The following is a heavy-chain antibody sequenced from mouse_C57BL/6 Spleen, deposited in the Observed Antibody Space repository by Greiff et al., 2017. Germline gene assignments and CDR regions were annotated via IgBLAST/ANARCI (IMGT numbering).Heavy chain of an antibody. J-gene: IGHJ4*01. CDR3: ARAPYYGSSYLDY. Sequence: EVHLVESGGGLVKPGGSLKLSCAASGFTFSSYAMSWVRQTPEKRLEWVATISDGGSYTYYPDNVKGRFTISRDNAKNNLYLQMSHLKSEDTAMYYCARAPYYGSSYLDYWGQGTSVTVSS. V-gene: IGHV5-4*01. D-gene: IGHD1-1*01. CDR2: ISDGGSYT. CDR1: GFTFSSYA.